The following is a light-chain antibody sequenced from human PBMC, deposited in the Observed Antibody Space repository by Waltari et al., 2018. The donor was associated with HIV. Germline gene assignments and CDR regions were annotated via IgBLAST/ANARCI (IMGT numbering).Light chain of an antibody. Sequence: SALTQPPSPSGSPGQSATISCTGTSRDVGAYNYDSWYQQHPGKAPKLMIFEVSKRPSGVPDRFSGSKSGNTASLTVSGLQAEDEADYYCSSYAGSNSYIFGGGTTLTVL. CDR2: EVS. V-gene: IGLV2-8*01. CDR3: SSYAGSNSYI. J-gene: IGLJ2*01. CDR1: SRDVGAYNY.